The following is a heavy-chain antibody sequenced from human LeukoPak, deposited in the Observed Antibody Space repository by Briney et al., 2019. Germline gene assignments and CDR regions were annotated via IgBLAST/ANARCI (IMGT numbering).Heavy chain of an antibody. D-gene: IGHD4-17*01. V-gene: IGHV1-2*06. CDR2: INPNSGGT. CDR1: GYTFTGYY. CDR3: ARYGKEQPAFDY. Sequence: GASVKVSCKAFGYTFTGYYMHWVRQAPRQGLEWMGRINPNSGGTNYAQKFQGRVTMTRDTSISTAYMELSRLRSDDTAVYYCARYGKEQPAFDYWGQGTLVTVSS. J-gene: IGHJ4*02.